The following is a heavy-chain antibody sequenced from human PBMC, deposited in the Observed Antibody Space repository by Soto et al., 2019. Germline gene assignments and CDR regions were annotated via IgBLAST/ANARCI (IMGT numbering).Heavy chain of an antibody. D-gene: IGHD3-9*01. J-gene: IGHJ4*02. CDR1: GYTFTGYY. CDR3: ARGWYDILTGYTD. CDR2: INPNSGGT. V-gene: IGHV1-2*04. Sequence: ASVKVSCKASGYTFTGYYMHWVRQAPGQGLEWMGWINPNSGGTNYAQKFQGWVTMTRDTSISTAYMELSRLRSDDTAVYYCARGWYDILTGYTDWGQGTLVTSPQ.